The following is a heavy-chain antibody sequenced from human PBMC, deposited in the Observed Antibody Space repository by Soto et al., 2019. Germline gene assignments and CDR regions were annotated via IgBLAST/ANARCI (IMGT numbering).Heavy chain of an antibody. V-gene: IGHV3-7*05. CDR3: ARNVTPGSSSLYLDDCDI. J-gene: IGHJ3*02. CDR2: IKKDGSKI. D-gene: IGHD6-13*01. CDR1: GFSFGSSW. Sequence: EVQLVESGGDLVQPGGSLRLSCAASGFSFGSSWMTWVRQAPGKGLEWVANIKKDGSKINYLDSVRGRFTVSRDNAKNSLYLEMNTLRTEDTDLECCARNVTPGSSSLYLDDCDIWGHGTMVTVSS.